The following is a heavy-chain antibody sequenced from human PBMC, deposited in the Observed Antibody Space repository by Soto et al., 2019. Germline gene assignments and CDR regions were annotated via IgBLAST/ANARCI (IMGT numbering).Heavy chain of an antibody. D-gene: IGHD3-10*01. Sequence: QVQLVQSGAEVKKPGSSVKVSCKASGGTFSSYTISWVRQAPGQGLEWMGRIIPILGIANYAQKFQGRVKITADKSTSTAYMELRSLRSEDTAVYYCARLMSSGYYYGMDVWGQGTTVTVSS. CDR2: IIPILGIA. CDR3: ARLMSSGYYYGMDV. CDR1: GGTFSSYT. J-gene: IGHJ6*02. V-gene: IGHV1-69*02.